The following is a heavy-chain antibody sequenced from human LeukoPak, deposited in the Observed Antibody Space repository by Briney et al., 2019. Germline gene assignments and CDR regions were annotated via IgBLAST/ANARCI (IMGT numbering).Heavy chain of an antibody. CDR2: IYTSGST. J-gene: IGHJ6*02. Sequence: ASETLSLTCTVSGGSISSYYWSWIRQPAGKGLEWIGRIYTSGSTNYNPPLKSRVTMSVDTSKNQFSLKLSSVTAADTAVYYCARDRPVLRFLEWSKTDYYGMDVWGQGTTVTVSS. CDR1: GGSISSYY. CDR3: ARDRPVLRFLEWSKTDYYGMDV. D-gene: IGHD3-3*01. V-gene: IGHV4-4*07.